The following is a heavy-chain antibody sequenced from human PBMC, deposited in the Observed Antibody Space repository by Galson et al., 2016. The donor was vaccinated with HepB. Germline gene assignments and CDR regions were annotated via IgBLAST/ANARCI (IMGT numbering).Heavy chain of an antibody. CDR1: GYTFTTYG. CDR3: ARARDYYFYSMDV. V-gene: IGHV1-18*01. J-gene: IGHJ6*02. Sequence: SCKASGYTFTTYGISWVRQAPGQGLEWMGWITTVXGNTNYAQKFQGRVTMTTDTSTNTAYMELRSLRSDDTAVYYCARARDYYFYSMDVWGQGTTVTVSS. CDR2: ITTVXGNT.